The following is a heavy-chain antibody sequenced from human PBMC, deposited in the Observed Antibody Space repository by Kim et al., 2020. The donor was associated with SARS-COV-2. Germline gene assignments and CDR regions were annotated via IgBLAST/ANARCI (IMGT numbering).Heavy chain of an antibody. V-gene: IGHV3-30*04. CDR2: ISYDGSNK. J-gene: IGHJ5*02. CDR3: ARDLLWVVAAAGTTGYNWCDP. D-gene: IGHD6-13*01. CDR1: GFTFSSYA. Sequence: GGSLRLSCAASGFTFSSYAMHWVRQAPGKGLEWVAVISYDGSNKYYADSVKGRFTISRDNSKNTLYLQMNSLRAEDTAVYYCARDLLWVVAAAGTTGYNWCDPWGQGTLVTVSS.